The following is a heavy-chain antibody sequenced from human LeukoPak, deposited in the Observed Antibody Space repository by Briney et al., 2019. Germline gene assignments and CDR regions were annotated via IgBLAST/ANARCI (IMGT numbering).Heavy chain of an antibody. Sequence: GGSLRLSCAASGFTFSSYWMSWVRQAPGKGLEGVANIKQDGSEKYYVDSVKGRFTISRDNAKNSLYLQMNSLRAEDMALYYCARGGYSYGRSKFDYWGQGTLVTVSS. CDR2: IKQDGSEK. V-gene: IGHV3-7*03. CDR1: GFTFSSYW. J-gene: IGHJ4*02. D-gene: IGHD5-18*01. CDR3: ARGGYSYGRSKFDY.